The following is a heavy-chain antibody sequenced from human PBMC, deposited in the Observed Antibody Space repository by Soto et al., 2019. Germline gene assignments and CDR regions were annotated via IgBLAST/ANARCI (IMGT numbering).Heavy chain of an antibody. V-gene: IGHV3-23*01. CDR2: ISSSGGTT. CDR3: AKTTSSSWQFDY. CDR1: GFSFSSSA. D-gene: IGHD6-13*01. Sequence: PGGSLRLSYAASGFSFSSSALSWVRQPPGKGLEWVSAISSSGGTTYYADSMKGRFTISRDNSKNTLYLQMNSLRAEDTAIYYCAKTTSSSWQFDYWGQGT. J-gene: IGHJ4*02.